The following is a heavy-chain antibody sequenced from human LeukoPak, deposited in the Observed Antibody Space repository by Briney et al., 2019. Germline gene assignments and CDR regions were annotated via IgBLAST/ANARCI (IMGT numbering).Heavy chain of an antibody. D-gene: IGHD2-8*01. CDR1: GFTFSSYG. J-gene: IGHJ4*02. Sequence: GGSLRLSCAASGFTFSSYGMHWVRQAPGKGLEWVAVISYDGSKKYYADSVKGRFTISRDNSKNTLYLQRNSLRAEDTAVYYCAKGEGSMLFDYWGQGTLVTVSS. CDR2: ISYDGSKK. V-gene: IGHV3-30*18. CDR3: AKGEGSMLFDY.